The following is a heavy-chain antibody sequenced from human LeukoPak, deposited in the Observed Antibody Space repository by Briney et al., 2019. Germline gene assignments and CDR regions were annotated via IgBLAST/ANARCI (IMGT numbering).Heavy chain of an antibody. J-gene: IGHJ3*02. D-gene: IGHD4-23*01. CDR1: GFTFSSYA. CDR3: AALIHDYGGPDAFDI. CDR2: ISGSGGST. V-gene: IGHV3-23*01. Sequence: GGSLRLSCAASGFTFSSYAMSWVRQAPGKGLEWVSAISGSGGSTYYADSVKGRFTISRDNSKNTLYLQMNSLRAEDTAVYYCAALIHDYGGPDAFDIWGQGTMVTVSS.